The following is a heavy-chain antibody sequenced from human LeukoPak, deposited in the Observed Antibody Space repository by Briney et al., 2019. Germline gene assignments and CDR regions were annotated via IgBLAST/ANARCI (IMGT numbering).Heavy chain of an antibody. CDR3: AREVSVGLGFDY. CDR2: TSSDGTAT. D-gene: IGHD1-26*01. V-gene: IGHV3-74*01. CDR1: GFTFSSYW. J-gene: IGHJ4*02. Sequence: GGSLRLSCGASGFTFSSYWMHWVRQAPGKGLVWVSRTSSDGTATTYADSVKGRFTMSRDTAKHTLYLQIHSLRAEDTAVYYCAREVSVGLGFDYWGQGTLVTVSS.